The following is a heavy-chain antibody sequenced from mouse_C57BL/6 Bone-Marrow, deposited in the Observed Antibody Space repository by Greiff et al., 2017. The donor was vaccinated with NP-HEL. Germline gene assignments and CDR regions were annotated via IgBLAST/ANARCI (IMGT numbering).Heavy chain of an antibody. CDR1: GFTFSDYG. CDR2: ISSGSSTI. Sequence: EVQGVESGGGLVKPGGSLKLSCAASGFTFSDYGMHWVRQAPEKGLEWVAYISSGSSTIYYVDTVKGRFTISRDNAKNTLFLQMTILRSEDTAMYYCARRLRRYYAMDYWGQGTSVTVSS. J-gene: IGHJ4*01. CDR3: ARRLRRYYAMDY. V-gene: IGHV5-17*01. D-gene: IGHD2-4*01.